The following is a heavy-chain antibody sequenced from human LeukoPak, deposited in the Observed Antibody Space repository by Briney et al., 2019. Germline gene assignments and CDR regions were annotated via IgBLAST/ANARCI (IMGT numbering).Heavy chain of an antibody. CDR3: ARDASDFWSGYYIGGHYFDY. J-gene: IGHJ4*02. V-gene: IGHV4-59*01. CDR1: GGSISSYY. D-gene: IGHD3-3*01. CDR2: IYYSGST. Sequence: SETLSLTCTVSGGSISSYYWSLIRQPPGKGLEWIGYIYYSGSTNYNPSLKSRVTISVDTSKNQLSLKLSSVNAADTAVYYCARDASDFWSGYYIGGHYFDYWGQGTLVTVSS.